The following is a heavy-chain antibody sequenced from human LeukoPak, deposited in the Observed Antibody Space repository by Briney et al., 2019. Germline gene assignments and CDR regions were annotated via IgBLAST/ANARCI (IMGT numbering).Heavy chain of an antibody. D-gene: IGHD1-26*01. CDR3: AKDSGSYSDFDY. J-gene: IGHJ4*02. Sequence: GGSLRLSCAASGFTFTSYGLSWVRQSPGKGLDWVSAISGSGQNTHYADSVKGRFIISKDNSKKTLDLQMNSLRAEDTAVYYCAKDSGSYSDFDYWGQGTLVTVSS. CDR2: ISGSGQNT. V-gene: IGHV3-23*01. CDR1: GFTFTSYG.